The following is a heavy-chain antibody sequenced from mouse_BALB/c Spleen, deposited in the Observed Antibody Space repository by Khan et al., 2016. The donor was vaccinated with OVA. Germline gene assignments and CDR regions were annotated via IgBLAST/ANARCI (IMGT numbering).Heavy chain of an antibody. D-gene: IGHD2-2*01. J-gene: IGHJ3*01. V-gene: IGHV8-12*01. Sequence: QVTLKESGPGILQSSQTLSLTCSFSGFSLSTPGMGVSWIRQPSGKGLEWLAHIYWDDEKRYNPSLKSRPTISKATSRNQVFLMITSVDTADTATYYCVRNINAYGPWFAYWGQGTLVTVSS. CDR1: GFSLSTPGMG. CDR3: VRNINAYGPWFAY. CDR2: IYWDDEK.